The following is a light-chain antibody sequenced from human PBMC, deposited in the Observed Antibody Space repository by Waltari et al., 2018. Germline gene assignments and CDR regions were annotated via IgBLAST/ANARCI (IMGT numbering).Light chain of an antibody. CDR3: QHYKNYPVA. J-gene: IGKJ2*01. Sequence: DIQMTQSPSTLSASVGDRVSITCRASQSISIWLDCYQQKSGTAPKLLISKSSSLEYGVTSRFSGSGSGTEFTLTITNLQPDDFATYYCQHYKNYPVAFGPGTKLEIK. V-gene: IGKV1-5*03. CDR2: KSS. CDR1: QSISIW.